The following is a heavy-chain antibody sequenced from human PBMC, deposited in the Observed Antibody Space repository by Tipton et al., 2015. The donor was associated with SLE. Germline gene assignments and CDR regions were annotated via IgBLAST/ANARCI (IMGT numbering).Heavy chain of an antibody. J-gene: IGHJ4*02. CDR1: GGSISNYY. D-gene: IGHD1-1*01. CDR3: TRAGEMNAVADY. Sequence: TLSLTCTVSGGSISNYYWSWIRQSPGKGLEWIGYIYYSGHTDYNPSLKSRVTISEDTSKNEFSLKLNSVTAADTAVYYCTRAGEMNAVADYWGEGTLVTVSS. V-gene: IGHV4-59*01. CDR2: IYYSGHT.